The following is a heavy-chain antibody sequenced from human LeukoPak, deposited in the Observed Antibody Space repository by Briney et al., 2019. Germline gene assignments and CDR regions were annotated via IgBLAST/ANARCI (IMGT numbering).Heavy chain of an antibody. Sequence: GGSLRLSCAASGFTFSSYGMHWVRQAPGKGLEWVAVISYDGSNSYYADSVKGRFTISRDNSKNTLYLQMNSLRAEDTAVYYCAKGDCSSTSCPPDYYYYYMDVWGKGTTVTVSS. D-gene: IGHD2-2*01. J-gene: IGHJ6*03. CDR2: ISYDGSNS. V-gene: IGHV3-30*18. CDR3: AKGDCSSTSCPPDYYYYYMDV. CDR1: GFTFSSYG.